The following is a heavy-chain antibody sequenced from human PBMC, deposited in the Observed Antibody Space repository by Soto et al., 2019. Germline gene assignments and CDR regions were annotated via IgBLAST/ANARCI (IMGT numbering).Heavy chain of an antibody. Sequence: QVQLVQSGAEVKKPGASVKVSCKASGYTFTSYGISWVRQAPGQGLEWMGWISAYNGNTNYAQKLQGRVTMTTDTSTSTAYMELRGLRSDDTAVYYCAFRTGYCSGGSCYWNWFDPWGQGTLVTVSS. D-gene: IGHD2-15*01. V-gene: IGHV1-18*01. CDR2: ISAYNGNT. J-gene: IGHJ5*02. CDR1: GYTFTSYG. CDR3: AFRTGYCSGGSCYWNWFDP.